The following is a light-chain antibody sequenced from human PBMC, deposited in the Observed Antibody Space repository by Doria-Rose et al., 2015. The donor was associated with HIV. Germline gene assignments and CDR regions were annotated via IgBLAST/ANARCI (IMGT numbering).Light chain of an antibody. Sequence: EIVLTQSPGTLSLSPGERATLSCRASQCISSTYLAWYQQKPGQAPSLLIYDGSTRATGITDRFSASGSGTDFTLTINRLEPEDFALYYCHQYGTSWTFGQGTKVEI. CDR1: QCISSTY. V-gene: IGKV3-20*01. J-gene: IGKJ1*01. CDR3: HQYGTSWT. CDR2: DGS.